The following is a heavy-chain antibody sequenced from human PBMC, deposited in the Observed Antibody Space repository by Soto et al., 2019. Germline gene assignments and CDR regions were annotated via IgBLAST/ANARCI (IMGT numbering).Heavy chain of an antibody. CDR2: INAGNGNT. CDR3: ARLKCSSTSCYFNAFDI. CDR1: GYTFTSYA. Sequence: GASVKVSCKASGYTFTSYAMHWVRQAPGQRLEWMGWINAGNGNTKYSQKFQGRVTITRDTSASTAYMELSSLRSEDTAVYYCARLKCSSTSCYFNAFDIWGQGTMVTVSS. D-gene: IGHD2-2*01. V-gene: IGHV1-3*01. J-gene: IGHJ3*02.